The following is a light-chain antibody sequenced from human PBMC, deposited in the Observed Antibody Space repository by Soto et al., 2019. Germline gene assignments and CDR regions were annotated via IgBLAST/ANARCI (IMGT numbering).Light chain of an antibody. J-gene: IGLJ2*01. CDR2: LNSDGSH. V-gene: IGLV4-69*01. CDR1: SGHSSYA. CDR3: QTWGADSVI. Sequence: QYVLTQSPSASASLGASVKLTCTLSSGHSSYAIAWHQQQPEKGPRFLMKLNSDGSHSKGDGISDRFSGSSSGAERYLTISSLQSEDEADYYCQTWGADSVIFGGGTKVTVL.